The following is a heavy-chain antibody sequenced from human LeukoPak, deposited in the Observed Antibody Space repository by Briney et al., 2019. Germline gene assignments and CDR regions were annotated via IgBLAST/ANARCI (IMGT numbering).Heavy chain of an antibody. V-gene: IGHV3-30*02. Sequence: GGSLRLSCAASGFTFSSYGMHWVRQAPGKGLEWVAIIRYDGSNKYYADSVKGRFTISRDNSKNTLYLQMNSLRAEDTAVYYCAKDLGLGIFGVVRDYYMDVWGKGTTVTVSS. CDR1: GFTFSSYG. CDR3: AKDLGLGIFGVVRDYYMDV. J-gene: IGHJ6*03. CDR2: IRYDGSNK. D-gene: IGHD3-3*01.